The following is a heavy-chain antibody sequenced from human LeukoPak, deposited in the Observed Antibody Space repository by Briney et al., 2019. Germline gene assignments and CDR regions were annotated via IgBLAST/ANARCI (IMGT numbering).Heavy chain of an antibody. D-gene: IGHD6-13*01. Sequence: SETLSLTCTVSGGSISRSGYYWGWIRQPPGKGREWIGSISYSGSTYYSPSLKCRLTISVDTSKNHFSLKLSSVTAADTAVYYCARSEQQLVPLDYWGQGTLVTVSS. CDR2: ISYSGST. J-gene: IGHJ4*02. V-gene: IGHV4-39*02. CDR1: GGSISRSGYY. CDR3: ARSEQQLVPLDY.